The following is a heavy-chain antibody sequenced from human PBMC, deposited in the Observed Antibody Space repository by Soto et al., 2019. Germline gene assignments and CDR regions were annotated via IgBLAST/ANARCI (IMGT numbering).Heavy chain of an antibody. Sequence: PGGSLRLSCAASGFTFSSYAMSWVRQAPGKGLEWVSAICGSGGSTYYADSVKGRFTISRDNSKNTLYLQMNSLRAEDTAVYYCAKEPLLGSSGYYFDYWGQGTLVTVSS. CDR3: AKEPLLGSSGYYFDY. D-gene: IGHD6-19*01. V-gene: IGHV3-23*01. CDR2: ICGSGGST. J-gene: IGHJ4*02. CDR1: GFTFSSYA.